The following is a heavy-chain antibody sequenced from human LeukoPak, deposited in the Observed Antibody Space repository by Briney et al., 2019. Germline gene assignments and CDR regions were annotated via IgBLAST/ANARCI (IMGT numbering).Heavy chain of an antibody. V-gene: IGHV1-46*01. Sequence: GASVKVSCKASGYTFTGYYMHWVRQAPGQGLEWMGIINPSGGSTSYAQKFQGRVTMTRDMSTSTVYMELSSLRSEDTAVYYCVRDRTKYCSSTSCPLDYWGQGTLVTVSS. CDR2: INPSGGST. CDR1: GYTFTGYY. CDR3: VRDRTKYCSSTSCPLDY. D-gene: IGHD2-2*01. J-gene: IGHJ4*02.